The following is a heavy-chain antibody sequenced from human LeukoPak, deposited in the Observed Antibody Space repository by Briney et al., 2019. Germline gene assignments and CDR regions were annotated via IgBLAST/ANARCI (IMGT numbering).Heavy chain of an antibody. J-gene: IGHJ3*02. Sequence: SETLSLTCTVSGYSISSSSYYWGWIRQPPGKGLEWIGSIYYSGSTYYNPSLKSRVTISVDTSKNQFSLKLSSVTAADTAVYYCARGAHRNVLRFLEWLIDIWGQGTMVTVSS. CDR3: ARGAHRNVLRFLEWLIDI. D-gene: IGHD3-3*01. V-gene: IGHV4-39*01. CDR2: IYYSGST. CDR1: GYSISSSSYY.